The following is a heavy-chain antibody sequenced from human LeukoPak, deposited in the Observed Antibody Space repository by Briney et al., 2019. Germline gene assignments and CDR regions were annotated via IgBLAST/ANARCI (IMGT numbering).Heavy chain of an antibody. Sequence: SETLSLTCTVSGVSISNYYWNWIWQPAGKGQEWIGRMHTSGSTNYNPSLKSRVTMSVDTSKNQFSLKLSSVTAADTAVYYCARDREWLIDYWGQGTLVTVSS. V-gene: IGHV4-4*07. CDR3: ARDREWLIDY. CDR1: GVSISNYY. D-gene: IGHD3-3*01. J-gene: IGHJ4*02. CDR2: MHTSGST.